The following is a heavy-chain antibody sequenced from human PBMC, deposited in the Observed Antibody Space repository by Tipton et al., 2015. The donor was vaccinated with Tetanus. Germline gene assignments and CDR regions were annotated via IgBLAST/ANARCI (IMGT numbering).Heavy chain of an antibody. J-gene: IGHJ3*01. Sequence: GLVKPSETLSLTCTVSGGSINNGSFYWGWIRQPPGKGLEWIGSVFYSGSSFYNPSLKSRVTMSADTSKNQFSLKVGSVTAADTALYYCARRNTHADAFDFWGQGTMVTVSS. V-gene: IGHV4-39*01. CDR2: VFYSGSS. D-gene: IGHD4-11*01. CDR1: GGSINNGSFY. CDR3: ARRNTHADAFDF.